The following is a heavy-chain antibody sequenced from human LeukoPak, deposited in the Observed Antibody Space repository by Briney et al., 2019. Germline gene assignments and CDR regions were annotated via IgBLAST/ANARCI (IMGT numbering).Heavy chain of an antibody. CDR2: FDPEDGET. D-gene: IGHD3-10*01. CDR1: GYTLTELS. Sequence: SSVKVSCKVSGYTLTELSMHWVRQAPRKGLEWMGGFDPEDGETIYAQKFQGRVTMTEDTSTDTAYMELSSLRSEDTAVYYCATVRMYYYGSGSSLLDYWGQGTVVTVSS. V-gene: IGHV1-24*01. CDR3: ATVRMYYYGSGSSLLDY. J-gene: IGHJ4*02.